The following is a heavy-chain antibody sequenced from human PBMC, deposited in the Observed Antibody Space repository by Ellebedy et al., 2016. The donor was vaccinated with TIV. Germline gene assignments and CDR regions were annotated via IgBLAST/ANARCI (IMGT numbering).Heavy chain of an antibody. CDR2: FDPEDGEP. V-gene: IGHV1-24*01. CDR3: ATDLHYVWGSYHSY. J-gene: IGHJ4*02. Sequence: AASVKVSCKVSGYTLTELSMHWVRQAPGKGLEWMGGFDPEDGEPIYAQKFQGRVTMREDTSTDTAYMELSSLQSEDTAVYYCATDLHYVWGSYHSYWGQGTLITVSS. CDR1: GYTLTELS. D-gene: IGHD3-16*02.